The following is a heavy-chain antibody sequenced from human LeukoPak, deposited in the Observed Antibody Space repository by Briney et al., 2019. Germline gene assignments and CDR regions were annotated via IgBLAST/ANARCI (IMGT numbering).Heavy chain of an antibody. V-gene: IGHV3-74*01. CDR3: ARDLNRKFDQ. CDR2: INSDGSST. D-gene: IGHD2/OR15-2a*01. CDR1: GFTFSTYW. Sequence: ASLRLSCAASGFTFSTYWMHWVRQAPGKGLVWVSHINSDGSSTSYADSVKGRFTISRDNAKNTLYLQMNSLRAEDTAVYYCARDLNRKFDQWGQGTLVTASS. J-gene: IGHJ4*02.